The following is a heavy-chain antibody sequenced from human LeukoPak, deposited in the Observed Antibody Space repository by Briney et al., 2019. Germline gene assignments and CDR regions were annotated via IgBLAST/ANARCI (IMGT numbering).Heavy chain of an antibody. J-gene: IGHJ3*02. CDR3: ASRKSYYDSSGFSSDAFDI. D-gene: IGHD3-22*01. CDR2: ISNSGSTK. V-gene: IGHV3-48*04. Sequence: GGSLRLSCAASGFTLSSYWMSWVRQAPGKGLEWVSYISNSGSTKYYADSVKGRFTISRDNAKNSLYLQMNSLRAEDTAVYYCASRKSYYDSSGFSSDAFDIWGQGTMVTVSS. CDR1: GFTLSSYW.